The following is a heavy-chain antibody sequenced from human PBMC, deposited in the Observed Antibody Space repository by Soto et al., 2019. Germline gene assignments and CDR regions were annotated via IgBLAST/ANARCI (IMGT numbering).Heavy chain of an antibody. Sequence: QVQLVQSGAEVQKPGSSEKVSCKASGGTFSSYTFDWVRQAPGQGLEWMGRIIPMLGVTHYAQKFQGRVTITADKSASTAYMELSSLTSEDTAVYYCARGTVTIFGVVTPPDYWGQGTLVTVSS. CDR1: GGTFSSYT. D-gene: IGHD3-3*01. CDR2: IIPMLGVT. CDR3: ARGTVTIFGVVTPPDY. J-gene: IGHJ4*02. V-gene: IGHV1-69*02.